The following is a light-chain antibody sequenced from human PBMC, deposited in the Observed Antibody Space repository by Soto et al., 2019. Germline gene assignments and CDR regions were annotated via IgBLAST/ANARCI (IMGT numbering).Light chain of an antibody. J-gene: IGKJ1*01. Sequence: DIHMTQSPSPRPASVGDRVTITCRASQSIRSGLAWYQQKPGKAPNLLIYKTSSLETGVPSRFSGSGSGTEFTLTISSLQPDDFATYYCQHWHDYSWTFGQGTKVEVK. V-gene: IGKV1-5*03. CDR2: KTS. CDR1: QSIRSG. CDR3: QHWHDYSWT.